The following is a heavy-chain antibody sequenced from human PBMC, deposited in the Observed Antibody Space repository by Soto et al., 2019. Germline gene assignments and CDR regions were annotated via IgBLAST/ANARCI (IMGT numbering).Heavy chain of an antibody. CDR1: GFTFSSYG. J-gene: IGHJ4*02. CDR3: AATRGYSGYDGGYYFDY. CDR2: IWYDGSNK. D-gene: IGHD5-12*01. Sequence: QVQLVESGGGVVQPGRSLRLSCAASGFTFSSYGMHWVRQAPGKGLEWVAVIWYDGSNKYYADSVKGRFTISRDNSKNTLYLQMNSLRAEDTAVYYCAATRGYSGYDGGYYFDYWGQGTLVTVSS. V-gene: IGHV3-33*01.